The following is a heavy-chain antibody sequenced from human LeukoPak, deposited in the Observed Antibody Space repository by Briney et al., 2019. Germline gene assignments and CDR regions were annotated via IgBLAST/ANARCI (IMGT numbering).Heavy chain of an antibody. Sequence: GGSLRLSCAASGFTFSSYSMNWVRQAPGKGLEWVSSISSSSSYIYYADSVKGRFTISRDNAKNSLYLQMNSLRAEDTAVYYCARDLVATIRGWFDPWGQGTLVTVSS. CDR1: GFTFSSYS. J-gene: IGHJ5*02. CDR3: ARDLVATIRGWFDP. CDR2: ISSSSSYI. D-gene: IGHD5-12*01. V-gene: IGHV3-21*01.